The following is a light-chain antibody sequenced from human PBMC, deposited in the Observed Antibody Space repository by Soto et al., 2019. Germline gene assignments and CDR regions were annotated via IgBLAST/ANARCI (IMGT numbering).Light chain of an antibody. J-gene: IGKJ1*01. CDR1: QNINSW. Sequence: DIPMTQSPSTLSASVGDRVPITCRASQNINSWLAWYQQKPGKAPKLLIYKASTLESGVPSRFSASGSGTEFTLTISSLQPDDFATYYCQQYNNYTWTFGQGTKVEI. CDR3: QQYNNYTWT. CDR2: KAS. V-gene: IGKV1-5*03.